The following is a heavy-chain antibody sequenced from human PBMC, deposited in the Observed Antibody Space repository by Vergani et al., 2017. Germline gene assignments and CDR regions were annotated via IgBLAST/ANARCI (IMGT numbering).Heavy chain of an antibody. CDR3: ASGKYYSDSTSHFRGRYFDV. CDR1: GDSIISRSYY. CDR2: IYNSGNG. J-gene: IGHJ2*01. Sequence: QMQLQESGPGLVKASETLSLTCTVSGDSIISRSYYWGWLRQPPGKGLEWLGSIYNSGNGDSSSSPKSRVTISADTSKNQFSLRLTSVTAADTAVYYCASGKYYSDSTSHFRGRYFDVWGRGTLVTVPS. D-gene: IGHD3-16*01. V-gene: IGHV4-39*01.